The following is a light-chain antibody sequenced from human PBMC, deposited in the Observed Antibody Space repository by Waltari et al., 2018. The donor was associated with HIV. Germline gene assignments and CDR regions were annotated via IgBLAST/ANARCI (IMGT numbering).Light chain of an antibody. V-gene: IGKV1-39*01. J-gene: IGKJ4*01. CDR3: QQTYSTPRT. CDR1: QSISNY. CDR2: AAS. Sequence: DIQMTQSPSSLSASVGDRVTITCRASQSISNYLNWYQQKPGKAPNLLIYAASSLLSGVPSRFSGSGSGTDFTLTISSLQPEDFATYYCQQTYSTPRTFGGGTKVEVK.